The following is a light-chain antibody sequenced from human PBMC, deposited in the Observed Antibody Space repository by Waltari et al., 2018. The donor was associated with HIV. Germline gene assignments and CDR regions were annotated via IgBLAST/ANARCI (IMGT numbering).Light chain of an antibody. CDR3: QSADSSGSPYVV. V-gene: IGLV3-25*03. J-gene: IGLJ2*01. Sequence: SYELTQPTSVSVSPGQTARITCSGDALPTQYTYWYQQKQGQAPVLVIYKDSERPSGIPERFSGSNSGTTVTLTISGVQAEDEADYYCQSADSSGSPYVVFGGGTKLTVL. CDR2: KDS. CDR1: ALPTQY.